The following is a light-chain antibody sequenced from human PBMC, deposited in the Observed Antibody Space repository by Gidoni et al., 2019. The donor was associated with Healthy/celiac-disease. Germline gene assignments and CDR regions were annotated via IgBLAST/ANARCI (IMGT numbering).Light chain of an antibody. J-gene: IGKJ4*01. CDR2: DAS. CDR3: QQRSNWPPLT. CDR1: QSVSSY. Sequence: EIVSTQSPATLSLSPGERATLSCRASQSVSSYLAWYQQKPGQAPRLLIYDASTRATGIPARFSGIGSGTDFTLTISSLEPEDFAVYYCQQRSNWPPLTFGGGTKVEIK. V-gene: IGKV3-11*01.